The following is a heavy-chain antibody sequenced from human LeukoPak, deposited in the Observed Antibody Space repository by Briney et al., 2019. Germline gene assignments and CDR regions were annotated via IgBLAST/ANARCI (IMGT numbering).Heavy chain of an antibody. D-gene: IGHD4-17*01. CDR2: ISYDGSNK. J-gene: IGHJ4*02. CDR3: ARESDDYGDYVFDY. V-gene: IGHV3-30-3*01. Sequence: GRSLRLSCAASGFTFSSYAMHWVRQARGKGLEWVAVISYDGSNKYYADSVKGRFTISRDNSKNTLYLQMNSLRAEDTAVYYCARESDDYGDYVFDYWGQGTLVTVSS. CDR1: GFTFSSYA.